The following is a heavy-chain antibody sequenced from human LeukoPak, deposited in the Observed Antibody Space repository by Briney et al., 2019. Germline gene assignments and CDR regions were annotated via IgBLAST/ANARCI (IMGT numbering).Heavy chain of an antibody. D-gene: IGHD3-22*01. V-gene: IGHV4-34*01. CDR1: GGSFSGYY. J-gene: IGHJ3*02. CDR2: INHSGST. CDR3: ARERGEYYYDSSGYWPDAFDI. Sequence: PSETLSLTCAVYGGSFSGYYWSWIRQPPGKGLEWIGEINHSGSTNYNPSLKSRVTISVDTSKNQFSLKLSSVTAADTAVYYCARERGEYYYDSSGYWPDAFDIWGQGTMVTVSS.